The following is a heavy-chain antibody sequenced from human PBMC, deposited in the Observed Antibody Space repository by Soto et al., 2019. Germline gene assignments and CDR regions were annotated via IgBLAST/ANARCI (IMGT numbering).Heavy chain of an antibody. V-gene: IGHV6-1*01. CDR3: ARVGIGGMAAYYYYYGMDV. Sequence: PSQTLSLTCAISGDNVSSNSAAWNWIRQSPSRGLEWLGRTYYRSKWYNDYAVSVKSRITINPDTSKNQFSLQLNSVTPEDTAVYYCARVGIGGMAAYYYYYGMDVWGQGTTVTVSS. D-gene: IGHD3-16*01. J-gene: IGHJ6*02. CDR2: TYYRSKWYN. CDR1: GDNVSSNSAA.